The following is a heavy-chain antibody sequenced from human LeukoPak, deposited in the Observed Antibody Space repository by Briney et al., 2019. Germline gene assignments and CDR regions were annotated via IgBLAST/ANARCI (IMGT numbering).Heavy chain of an antibody. CDR3: ARQDRSSYALDI. D-gene: IGHD3-22*01. CDR1: GGSISSGDYY. Sequence: SETLSLTCTVSGGSISSGDYYWSWIRQPPGKGLEWIGYIYYSGSTYYNPSLKSRVTISVDTSKNQFSLKLSSVTAADTAVYYCARQDRSSYALDIWGQGTMVTVSS. J-gene: IGHJ3*02. V-gene: IGHV4-30-4*01. CDR2: IYYSGST.